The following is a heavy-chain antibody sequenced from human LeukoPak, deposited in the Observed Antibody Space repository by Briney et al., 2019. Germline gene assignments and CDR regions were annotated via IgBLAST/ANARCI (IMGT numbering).Heavy chain of an antibody. CDR2: TYYRSKWYN. D-gene: IGHD6-13*01. J-gene: IGHJ4*02. CDR1: GDSVSSNSAA. CDR3: ARAVDSSSWNAGSYFDY. Sequence: SQTLSLTCAISGDSVSSNSAAWNWIRQSPSRGLEWLGRTYYRSKWYNDYAVSVKSRITINPDTSKNQFSLQLNSVTPEDTAVYYCARAVDSSSWNAGSYFDYWGQGALVIVSS. V-gene: IGHV6-1*01.